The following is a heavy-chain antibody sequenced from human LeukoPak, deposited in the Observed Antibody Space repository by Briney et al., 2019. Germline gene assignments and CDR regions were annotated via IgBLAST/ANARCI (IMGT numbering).Heavy chain of an antibody. CDR3: ARGQQLVRDNWFDP. V-gene: IGHV4-59*01. CDR2: IYYSGST. Sequence: SQTLSLTCTVSGGSISSDYWSWIRQPPGKGLEWIGYIYYSGSTNYNPSLKSRVTISVDTSKNQFSLKLSSVTAADTAVYYCARGQQLVRDNWFDPWGQGTLVTVSS. CDR1: GGSISSDY. J-gene: IGHJ5*02. D-gene: IGHD6-6*01.